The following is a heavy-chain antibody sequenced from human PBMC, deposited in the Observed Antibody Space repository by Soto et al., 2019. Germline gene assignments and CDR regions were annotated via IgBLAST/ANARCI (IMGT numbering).Heavy chain of an antibody. CDR3: AGGGQLWLLYYGMDV. V-gene: IGHV1-18*04. CDR1: GYTFTSYG. D-gene: IGHD5-18*01. J-gene: IGHJ6*02. Sequence: ASVKVSCKASGYTFTSYGISWVRQAPGQGLEWMGWISAYNGNTNYAQKLQGRVTMTTDTSTSTAYMELRSLRSDDTAVYYCAGGGQLWLLYYGMDVWSQGTTVTVSS. CDR2: ISAYNGNT.